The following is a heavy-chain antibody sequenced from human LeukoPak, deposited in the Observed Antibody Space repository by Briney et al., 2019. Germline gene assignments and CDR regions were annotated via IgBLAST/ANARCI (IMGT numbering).Heavy chain of an antibody. CDR3: ARGYASGCYST. CDR2: IYPSGST. CDR1: GGSNSGDY. D-gene: IGHD3-10*01. Sequence: SETLSLTCTMSGGSNSGDYWSWIRQPAGEGLEWIGRIYPSGSTYLPPSLKSRVSMSVDMSKSQIFLKVDSVTAADTAVYYCARGYASGCYSTWGQGILVTVSS. V-gene: IGHV4-4*07. J-gene: IGHJ5*02.